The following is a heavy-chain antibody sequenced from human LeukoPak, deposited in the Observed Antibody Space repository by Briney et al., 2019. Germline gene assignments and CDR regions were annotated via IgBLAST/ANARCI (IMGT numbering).Heavy chain of an antibody. J-gene: IGHJ4*02. CDR1: GFTFSSYA. CDR3: AKDQGGYSAYGHLDY. D-gene: IGHD5-12*01. CDR2: IGATGVST. Sequence: GGSLRLSCGASGFTFSSYAMSWVRQAPGKGLEWVSGIGATGVSTFYGDSVKGRFTMSRDNSKNTLYLRMDSLRADDTAVYYCAKDQGGYSAYGHLDYWGQGTLVTVSS. V-gene: IGHV3-23*01.